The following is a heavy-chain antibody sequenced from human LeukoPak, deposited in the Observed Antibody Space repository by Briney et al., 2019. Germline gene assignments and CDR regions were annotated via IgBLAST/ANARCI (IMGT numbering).Heavy chain of an antibody. D-gene: IGHD1-26*01. V-gene: IGHV3-23*01. CDR3: LLIVGATHMNY. CDR1: GFTFSSYA. Sequence: GGSLRLSCAASGFTFSSYAMSWVRQAPGKGLEWVSVISGSGGSTYYADSVKGRFTISRDNSKNTLYLQMNSLRAEDTAVYPILLIVGATHMNYWGQGTLVTVSS. CDR2: ISGSGGST. J-gene: IGHJ4*02.